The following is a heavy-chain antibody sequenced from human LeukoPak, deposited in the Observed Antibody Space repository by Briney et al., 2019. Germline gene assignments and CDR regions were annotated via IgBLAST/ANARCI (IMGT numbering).Heavy chain of an antibody. V-gene: IGHV3-74*01. J-gene: IGHJ4*01. Sequence: GGSLRLSCAASGFTFSSYWMHWVRQTPGRGLVWVSRIDTDGSSTTYADSVKGRFTISRDNAKNTLYLQMNSLRAEDTAVYYCVRSAFLTTEFYFDYWGHGTLVTVSS. D-gene: IGHD4-11*01. CDR3: VRSAFLTTEFYFDY. CDR2: IDTDGSST. CDR1: GFTFSSYW.